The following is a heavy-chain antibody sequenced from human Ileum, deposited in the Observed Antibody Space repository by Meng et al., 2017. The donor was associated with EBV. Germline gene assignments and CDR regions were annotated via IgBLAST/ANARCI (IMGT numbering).Heavy chain of an antibody. D-gene: IGHD2-8*02. J-gene: IGHJ4*02. Sequence: QVQLQQWGPGLLKPSEPLSLTCADNGGSLSGAYWYWIRQPPGKGLEWIGEIIHGGSPSYNPSLKSRVTISIDTSKNQLSLMLSSVTAADTAVYYCARRPTGIDYWGQGTLVTVSS. CDR3: ARRPTGIDY. V-gene: IGHV4-34*12. CDR1: GGSLSGAY. CDR2: IIHGGSP.